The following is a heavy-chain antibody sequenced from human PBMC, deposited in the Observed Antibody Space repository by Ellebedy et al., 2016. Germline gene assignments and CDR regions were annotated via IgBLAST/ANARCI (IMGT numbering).Heavy chain of an antibody. D-gene: IGHD5-12*01. CDR2: IFYSGTT. V-gene: IGHV4-59*01. CDR3: ARGQYSGYDVDSYFYFMDV. Sequence: SETLSLTCTVSGGSISRYFWSWVRQPPGKGLEWVGYIFYSGTTNYNPSLKSRFAISVDRSKSQFSLKLSSVTAADTAVYYCARGQYSGYDVDSYFYFMDVWGRGTTVTVSS. J-gene: IGHJ6*03. CDR1: GGSISRYF.